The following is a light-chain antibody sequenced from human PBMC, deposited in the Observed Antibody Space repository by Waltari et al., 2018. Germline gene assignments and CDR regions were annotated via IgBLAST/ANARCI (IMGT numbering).Light chain of an antibody. J-gene: IGLJ1*01. V-gene: IGLV1-44*01. Sequence: QSVLTQPPSASGTPGQTVTISCSASSSNIPGNTVNWSQHLPGTAPKPLRYTNDQRPSGVPDRFSGSKSGTSASLAIRGLQSGDEGLYYCAAWDDSLDGYVFAPGTHVSVL. CDR1: SSNIPGNT. CDR3: AAWDDSLDGYV. CDR2: TND.